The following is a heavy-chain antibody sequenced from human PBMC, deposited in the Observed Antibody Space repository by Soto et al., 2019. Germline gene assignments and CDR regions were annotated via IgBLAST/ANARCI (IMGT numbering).Heavy chain of an antibody. D-gene: IGHD3-10*01. CDR2: ISSSSSTI. V-gene: IGHV3-48*01. Sequence: EVQLVESGGGLVQRGGSLRLSCAASGLTFSSYSMNWVRQAPGKGLEWVSYISSSSSTIYYADSVKGRFTISRDNAKNSRYLQMNSLRAEDTAVYYCAFGGESRYYYYGMDVWGQGTTVTVSS. CDR1: GLTFSSYS. CDR3: AFGGESRYYYYGMDV. J-gene: IGHJ6*02.